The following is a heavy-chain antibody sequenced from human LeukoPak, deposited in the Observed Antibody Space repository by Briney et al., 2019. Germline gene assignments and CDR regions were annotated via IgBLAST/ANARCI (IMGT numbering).Heavy chain of an antibody. V-gene: IGHV3-23*01. CDR2: ISGSGGST. CDR1: GFTFSSYA. Sequence: PGGSLRLSCAASGFTFSSYAMSWVRQAPGKGLEWVSAISGSGGSTYYADSVKGRFTISRDNSKSTLYLQMNSLRAEDTAVYYCAKDEFGTLSFGVAWGQGTLVTVSS. J-gene: IGHJ5*02. CDR3: AKDEFGTLSFGVA. D-gene: IGHD3-3*01.